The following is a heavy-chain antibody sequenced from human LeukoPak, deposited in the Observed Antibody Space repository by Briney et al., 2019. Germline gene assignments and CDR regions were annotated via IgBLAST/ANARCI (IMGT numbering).Heavy chain of an antibody. CDR1: EFTFSSYE. D-gene: IGHD3-22*01. Sequence: PGGSLRLSCAASEFTFSSYEMNWVRQAPGKGLEWVSYISSSGSTILYADSVKGRFSISRDNAKNSLYLQMNSLRAEDTALYYCARERRVGVVVVITHFDYWGQGTLVTVSS. CDR3: ARERRVGVVVVITHFDY. J-gene: IGHJ4*02. V-gene: IGHV3-48*03. CDR2: ISSSGSTI.